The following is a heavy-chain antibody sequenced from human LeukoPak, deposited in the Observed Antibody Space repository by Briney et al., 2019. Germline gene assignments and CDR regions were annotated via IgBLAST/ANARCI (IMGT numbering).Heavy chain of an antibody. CDR2: IYPGDSDT. Sequence: GESLKISCEGSGYSFTSYWIGWVRQMPGKGLEWMGIIYPGDSDTRYSPSFQGQVTISADKSISTAYLQWSSLKASDTAMYYCARQGSGGYYYYYCMDVWGQGTTVTVSS. D-gene: IGHD4-23*01. V-gene: IGHV5-51*01. J-gene: IGHJ6*02. CDR1: GYSFTSYW. CDR3: ARQGSGGYYYYYCMDV.